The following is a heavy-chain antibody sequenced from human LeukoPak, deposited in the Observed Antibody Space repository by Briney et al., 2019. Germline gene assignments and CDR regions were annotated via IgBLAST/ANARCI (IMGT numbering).Heavy chain of an antibody. V-gene: IGHV1-2*02. CDR2: VNPNSGGT. D-gene: IGHD2-15*01. J-gene: IGHJ4*02. CDR1: GYTFTGYY. Sequence: ASVKVSCKASGYTFTGYYMHWVRQAPGQGLEWMGWVNPNSGGTNYAQKFLGRVTMTRDTSISTAYMELSRLRSDDTAVYYCARAPDCSGGRCYIRFDYWGQGTLVTVSS. CDR3: ARAPDCSGGRCYIRFDY.